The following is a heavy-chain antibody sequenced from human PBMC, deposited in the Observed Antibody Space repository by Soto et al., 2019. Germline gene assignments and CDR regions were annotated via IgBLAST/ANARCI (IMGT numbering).Heavy chain of an antibody. Sequence: QVQLVESGGVVVQPGRSLRLSCAASGFTFSSYGMHWVRQAPGKGLEWVAVIWYDGSNKYYADSVKSRFTISRDNSKNALYLQMNSLRADDTAVYYWARDVPKWELSDAFDIWGQGTMVTVSS. CDR3: ARDVPKWELSDAFDI. V-gene: IGHV3-33*01. D-gene: IGHD1-26*01. CDR2: IWYDGSNK. J-gene: IGHJ3*02. CDR1: GFTFSSYG.